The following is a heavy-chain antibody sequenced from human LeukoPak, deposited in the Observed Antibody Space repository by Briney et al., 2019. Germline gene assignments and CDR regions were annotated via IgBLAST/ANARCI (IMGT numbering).Heavy chain of an antibody. Sequence: ASVTVSCKASGYTFTSYAMNWVRQAPGQGLEWMGWISAYNGNTNYAQKLQGRVTMTTDTSTSTAYMELRSLRSDDTAVYYCARDPYDSSTHDAFDIWGQGTMVTVSS. CDR3: ARDPYDSSTHDAFDI. D-gene: IGHD3-22*01. CDR2: ISAYNGNT. CDR1: GYTFTSYA. V-gene: IGHV1-18*01. J-gene: IGHJ3*02.